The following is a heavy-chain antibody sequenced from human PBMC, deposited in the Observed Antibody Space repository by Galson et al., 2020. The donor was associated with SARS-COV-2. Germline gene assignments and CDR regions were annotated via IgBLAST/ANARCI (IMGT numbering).Heavy chain of an antibody. J-gene: IGHJ4*02. CDR2: ISSNGGST. Sequence: GESLKISCAASGFTFSSYAMHWVRQAPGKGLEYVSAISSNGGSTYYANSVKGRFTISRDNSKNTLYLQMGSLRAEDMAVYYCARAYSRITMVRGVIAPEYYFDYWGQGTLVTVSS. CDR3: ARAYSRITMVRGVIAPEYYFDY. CDR1: GFTFSSYA. V-gene: IGHV3-64*01. D-gene: IGHD3-10*01.